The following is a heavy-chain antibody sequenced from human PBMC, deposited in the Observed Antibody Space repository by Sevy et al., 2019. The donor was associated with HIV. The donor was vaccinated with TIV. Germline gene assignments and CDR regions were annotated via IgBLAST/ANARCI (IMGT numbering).Heavy chain of an antibody. V-gene: IGHV3-7*03. Sequence: GGSLRLSCAASGFTFNRYWMSWVRQAPGKGLEWVANIKQDESEKHYADSVKGRFTISRDNTKNSQFLQLDTVRDEDSAIYYCAKIDDGDFGGVVRVWGQGTMVTVSS. J-gene: IGHJ3*01. CDR1: GFTFNRYW. D-gene: IGHD2-21*01. CDR2: IKQDESEK. CDR3: AKIDDGDFGGVVRV.